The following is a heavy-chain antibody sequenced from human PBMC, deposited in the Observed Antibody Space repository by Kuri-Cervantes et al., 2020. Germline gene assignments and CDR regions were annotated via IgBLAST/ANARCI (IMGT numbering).Heavy chain of an antibody. CDR2: ISYDGSNK. CDR1: GFTFSSYG. J-gene: IGHJ4*02. Sequence: GGSLRLSCAASGFTFSSYGMHWVRQAPGKGLEWVAVISYDGSNKYYADSVKGRFTISRDNSKNTLYLQMNSLRAEDTAVYYCARGLVGSSWYDYFDYWGQGTLVTVSS. D-gene: IGHD6-13*01. CDR3: ARGLVGSSWYDYFDY. V-gene: IGHV3-30*03.